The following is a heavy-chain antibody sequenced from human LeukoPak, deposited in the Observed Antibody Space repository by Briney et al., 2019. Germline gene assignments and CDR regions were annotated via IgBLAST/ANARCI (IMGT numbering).Heavy chain of an antibody. D-gene: IGHD3-10*01. Sequence: SETLSLTCTVSGGSIRTYHWNWIRQPPGKGLEWIGSAHYSGSGNHNPSLKSRLTISVDTSKNQFSLKLSSITAADTAVYYCAGDETTYGPGSYFDFWSQPTLVTVYS. CDR1: GGSIRTYH. CDR2: AHYSGSG. CDR3: AGDETTYGPGSYFDF. V-gene: IGHV4-59*01. J-gene: IGHJ4*02.